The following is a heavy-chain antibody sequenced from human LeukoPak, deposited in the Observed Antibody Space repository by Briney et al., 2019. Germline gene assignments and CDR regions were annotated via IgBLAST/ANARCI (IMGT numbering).Heavy chain of an antibody. Sequence: SETLSLTCAVYGVSSSGYYWSWIRQPPGKGLEWIGEINHSGSTNYNPSLKSRVIISVDTSKNQFSLKLSSVTAADTAVYYCARRRIAVAGRRLNYFDYWGQGTLVTVSS. J-gene: IGHJ4*02. CDR3: ARRRIAVAGRRLNYFDY. V-gene: IGHV4-34*01. D-gene: IGHD6-19*01. CDR2: INHSGST. CDR1: GVSSSGYY.